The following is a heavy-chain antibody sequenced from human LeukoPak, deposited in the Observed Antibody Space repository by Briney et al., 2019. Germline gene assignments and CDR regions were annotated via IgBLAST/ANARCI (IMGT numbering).Heavy chain of an antibody. J-gene: IGHJ5*02. Sequence: GGSLRLSCAASGFTFNSYWMHWVRQAPGKGLVWVSRIDEDGKTIDYADPVKGRFTISRDNAKDTLYLQMSILRDEDTAVYYCVSDLCGGDDQWGRGTLVTVSS. D-gene: IGHD3-3*01. V-gene: IGHV3-74*01. CDR1: GFTFNSYW. CDR3: VSDLCGGDDQ. CDR2: IDEDGKTI.